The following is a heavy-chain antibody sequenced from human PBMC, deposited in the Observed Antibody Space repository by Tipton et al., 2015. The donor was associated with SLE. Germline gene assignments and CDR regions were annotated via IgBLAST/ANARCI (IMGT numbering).Heavy chain of an antibody. Sequence: QLVQSGAEVKKPGESLKISCKGSGYSFTNYWIAWVRQMPGKGLEWMGIIYPVDSDTRYSPSFQGQVTISADMSLSTAYLQWSSLKASDTAMYYCARQTDYSSGPFWYWGQGALVTVSS. CDR1: GYSFTNYW. J-gene: IGHJ4*02. CDR2: IYPVDSDT. D-gene: IGHD6-25*01. V-gene: IGHV5-51*01. CDR3: ARQTDYSSGPFWY.